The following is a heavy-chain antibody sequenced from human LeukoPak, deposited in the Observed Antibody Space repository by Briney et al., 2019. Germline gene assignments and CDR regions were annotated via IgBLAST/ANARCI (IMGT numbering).Heavy chain of an antibody. CDR2: ISAYNGNT. D-gene: IGHD1-7*01. CDR1: GYTFNSAG. Sequence: APVKVSCKASGYTFNSAGISWVRQAPGQGLEWMGWISAYNGNTNYAQKLQGRVTMTTDTSTSTAYMELRSLRSDDTAVYYCARVSSLELRRSFDYWGQGTLVTVSS. CDR3: ARVSSLELRRSFDY. J-gene: IGHJ4*02. V-gene: IGHV1-18*01.